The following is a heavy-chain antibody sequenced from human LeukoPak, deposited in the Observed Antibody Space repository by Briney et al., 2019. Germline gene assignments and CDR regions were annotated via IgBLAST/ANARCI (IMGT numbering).Heavy chain of an antibody. CDR1: GFTFRSHD. CDR2: ISGSGGST. Sequence: PGGSLRLSCAASGFTFRSHDMSWVRQAPVKVLEWVSGISGSGGSTFYADYVKGRFTISRDNSKNTLYLQMNGLRVEDTAIYYCVREGPRGLAFDIWGQGTMVTVSS. CDR3: VREGPRGLAFDI. J-gene: IGHJ3*02. D-gene: IGHD3/OR15-3a*01. V-gene: IGHV3-23*01.